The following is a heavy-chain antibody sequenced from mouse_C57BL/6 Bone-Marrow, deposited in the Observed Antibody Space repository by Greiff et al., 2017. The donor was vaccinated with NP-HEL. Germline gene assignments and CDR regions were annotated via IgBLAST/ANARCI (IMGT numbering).Heavy chain of an antibody. CDR2: IDPSDSYT. CDR1: GYTFTSYW. J-gene: IGHJ4*01. Sequence: QVHVKQSGAELVRPGTSVKLSCKASGYTFTSYWMHWVKQRPGQGLEWIGVIDPSDSYTNYNQKFKGKATLTVDTSSSTAYMQLSSLTSEDSAVYYCARPPRVYYAMDYWGQGTSVTVSS. CDR3: ARPPRVYYAMDY. V-gene: IGHV1-59*01.